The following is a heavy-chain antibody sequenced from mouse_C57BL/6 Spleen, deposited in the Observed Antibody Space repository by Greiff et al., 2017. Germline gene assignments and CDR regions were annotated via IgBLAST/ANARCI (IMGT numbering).Heavy chain of an antibody. CDR2: IYPRSGNT. V-gene: IGHV1-81*01. CDR1: GYTFTSYG. J-gene: IGHJ3*01. Sequence: VKLVESGAELARPGASVKLSCKASGYTFTSYGISWVKQRTGQGLEWIGEIYPRSGNTYYNEKFKDKATLTADKSSSTVYMELSRLTSEDSAVYFCARHEEDYSNVGFAYWGQGTLVTVSA. CDR3: ARHEEDYSNVGFAY. D-gene: IGHD2-5*01.